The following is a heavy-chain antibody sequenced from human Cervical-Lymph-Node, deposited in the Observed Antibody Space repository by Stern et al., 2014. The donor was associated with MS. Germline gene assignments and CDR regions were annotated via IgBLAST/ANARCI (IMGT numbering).Heavy chain of an antibody. J-gene: IGHJ1*01. V-gene: IGHV4-61*02. CDR3: ARSAYCGGDCYSGKEYFQH. Sequence: VQLLESGPGLVKPSQTLSLTCTVSGGSISSGSYYWSWIRQPAGKGLEWIGRIYTSGSTNYHPSLKSRVTISVETSKNQFSLKLSSVTAADTAVYYCARSAYCGGDCYSGKEYFQHWGQGTLVTVSS. CDR1: GGSISSGSYY. D-gene: IGHD2-21*02. CDR2: IYTSGST.